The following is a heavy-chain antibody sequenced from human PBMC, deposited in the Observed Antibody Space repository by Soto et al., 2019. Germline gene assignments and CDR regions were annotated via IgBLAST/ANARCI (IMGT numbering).Heavy chain of an antibody. CDR2: ISSSSSYT. J-gene: IGHJ1*01. CDR1: GFTFSDYF. V-gene: IGHV3-11*06. Sequence: QVELVESGGGLVKPGGSLRLSCVVSGFTFSDYFMNWIRQAPGKGLEWVSYISSSSSYTKYADSVKGRFTISRDNAKNSLYLQMNSLRAEDTDVYYCARSYSSRFQHWGQGTLVTVSS. D-gene: IGHD6-13*01. CDR3: ARSYSSRFQH.